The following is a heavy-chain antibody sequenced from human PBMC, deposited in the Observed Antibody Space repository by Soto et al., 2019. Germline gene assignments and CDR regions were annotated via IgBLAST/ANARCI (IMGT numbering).Heavy chain of an antibody. CDR3: ARDYCSGGSCYPSPPQFDY. J-gene: IGHJ4*02. D-gene: IGHD2-15*01. V-gene: IGHV3-33*01. Sequence: PGGSLRLSCAASGFTFSSYGMHWVRQAPGKGLERVAVIWYDGSNKYYADSVKGRFTISRDNSKNTLYLQMNSLRAEDTAVYYCARDYCSGGSCYPSPPQFDYWGQGTLVTVS. CDR1: GFTFSSYG. CDR2: IWYDGSNK.